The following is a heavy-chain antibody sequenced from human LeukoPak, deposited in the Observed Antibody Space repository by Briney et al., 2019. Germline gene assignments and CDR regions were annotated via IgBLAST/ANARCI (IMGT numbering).Heavy chain of an antibody. D-gene: IGHD1-26*01. Sequence: ASVKVSCKASGGTFSSYAISWVRQAPGQGLEWMGRIIPILGIANYAQKFQGRVTITADKSTSTAHMELSSLRSEDTAVYYCARDLSGSYGTVFDPWGQGTLVTVSS. V-gene: IGHV1-69*04. CDR1: GGTFSSYA. CDR2: IIPILGIA. CDR3: ARDLSGSYGTVFDP. J-gene: IGHJ5*02.